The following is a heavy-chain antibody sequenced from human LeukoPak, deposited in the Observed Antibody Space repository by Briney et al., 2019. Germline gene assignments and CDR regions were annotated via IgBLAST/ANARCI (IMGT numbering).Heavy chain of an antibody. CDR2: IYPCDSDT. CDR1: GYSFTSYW. V-gene: IGHV5-51*01. J-gene: IGHJ4*02. CDR3: ARSYGDHYANY. D-gene: IGHD4-17*01. Sequence: GESLKISCKGSGYSFTSYWIGWVRQMPGKGVGLMGIIYPCDSDTRYRPSFQGQVTLSADKSISTAYLQWSSLKASDTAMYYCARSYGDHYANYWGQGTLVTVSS.